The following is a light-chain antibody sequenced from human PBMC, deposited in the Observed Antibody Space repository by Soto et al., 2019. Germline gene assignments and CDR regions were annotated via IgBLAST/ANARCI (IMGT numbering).Light chain of an antibody. Sequence: DIQMTQSPSTLSASLGDSVAITCRASQSITNRLAWYQLKPGKAPKVLIYDALNLESGVQSRFSGSGYGTEFTLTIRSLQPDDFATYCCKHYGGMWTFGQGTKVDIK. CDR2: DAL. CDR3: KHYGGMWT. J-gene: IGKJ1*01. V-gene: IGKV1-5*01. CDR1: QSITNR.